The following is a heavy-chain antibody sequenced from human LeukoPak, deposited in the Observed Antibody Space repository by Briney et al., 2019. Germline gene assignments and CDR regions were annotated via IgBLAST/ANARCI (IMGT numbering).Heavy chain of an antibody. CDR2: IIGSGGST. J-gene: IGHJ4*02. V-gene: IGHV3-23*01. D-gene: IGHD2-2*01. Sequence: PGGSLRLSCAASGFTFSSYGMSWVRQAPGKGLEWVSAIIGSGGSTYYADSVKGRFTISRDNSKNTLYLQMNSLRAEDTAVYYCAKDWCSSTSCYYGYYFDYWGQGTLVTVSS. CDR1: GFTFSSYG. CDR3: AKDWCSSTSCYYGYYFDY.